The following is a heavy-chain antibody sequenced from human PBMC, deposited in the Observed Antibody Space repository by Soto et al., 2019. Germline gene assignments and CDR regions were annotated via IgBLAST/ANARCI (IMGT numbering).Heavy chain of an antibody. CDR1: VFIFSNFA. CDR2: IAGGGGST. CDR3: AKAAMYSSPFES. Sequence: PGLSLRLSCTASVFIFSNFAITWVLQAPGRGLERVAKIAGGGGSTFYADSVKGRFTISRDNSKNTLYLQMDSLRDEDTAVYYCAKAAMYSSPFESWGQGAPVTVSS. D-gene: IGHD2-2*01. V-gene: IGHV3-23*01. J-gene: IGHJ4*02.